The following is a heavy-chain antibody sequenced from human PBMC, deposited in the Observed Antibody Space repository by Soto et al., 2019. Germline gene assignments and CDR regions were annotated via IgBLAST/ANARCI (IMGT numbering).Heavy chain of an antibody. CDR1: GFTFSSYW. V-gene: IGHV3-74*01. CDR3: AREWELLPIWFDP. CDR2: INSDGSST. J-gene: IGHJ5*02. D-gene: IGHD1-26*01. Sequence: EVQLVESGGGLVQPGGSLRLSCAASGFTFSSYWMQWVRQAPGKGLVWVSRINSDGSSTSYADSVKGRFTISRDNAKNTLYLKMISLRAEDTAVYYWAREWELLPIWFDPWGQGTLVTVSS.